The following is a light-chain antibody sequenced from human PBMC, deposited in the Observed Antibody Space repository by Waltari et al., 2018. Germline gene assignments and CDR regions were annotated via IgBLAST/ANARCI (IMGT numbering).Light chain of an antibody. V-gene: IGLV1-40*01. Sequence: QSVLTQPPSVSGAPGPRVTISCTGSGSNIGAGYAVPWHQQLQRAAPKLLIYVSSTRPLGVPDRFFGSTSGTSAALAITGLQAEDEADYYWQSYDTSLSGVFGGGTKLTVL. CDR3: QSYDTSLSGV. CDR2: VSS. J-gene: IGLJ3*02. CDR1: GSNIGAGYA.